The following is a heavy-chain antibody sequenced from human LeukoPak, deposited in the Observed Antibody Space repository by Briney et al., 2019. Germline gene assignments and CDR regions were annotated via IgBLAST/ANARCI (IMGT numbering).Heavy chain of an antibody. V-gene: IGHV4-34*01. CDR1: GGSFSGYY. D-gene: IGHD6-13*01. CDR3: ARGIFQQLAYYYYYGMDV. CDR2: INHSGST. Sequence: PSETLSLTCAVYGGSFSGYYWSWIRQPPGKGLEWIGEINHSGSTNYNPSLKSRVTISVDTSKNQFSLKLSSVTAADTAVYYCARGIFQQLAYYYYYGMDVWGQGTTVTVSS. J-gene: IGHJ6*02.